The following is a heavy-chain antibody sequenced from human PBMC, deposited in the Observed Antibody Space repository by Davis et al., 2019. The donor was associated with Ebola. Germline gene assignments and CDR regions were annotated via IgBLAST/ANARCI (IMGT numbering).Heavy chain of an antibody. J-gene: IGHJ3*02. CDR2: ISSSSSTI. D-gene: IGHD1-20*01. V-gene: IGHV3-48*02. CDR1: GFSISSYY. Sequence: PGGSLRLSCAASGFSISSYYMTWVRQAPGKGLEWVSYISSSSSTIYYADSVKGRFTISRDNAKNSLYLQMNSLRDEDTAVYYCARDGPDNWNDLGAFDIWGQGTMVTVSS. CDR3: ARDGPDNWNDLGAFDI.